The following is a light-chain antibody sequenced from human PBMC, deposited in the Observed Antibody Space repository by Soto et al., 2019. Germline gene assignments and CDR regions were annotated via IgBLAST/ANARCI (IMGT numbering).Light chain of an antibody. CDR1: QSVSSNY. CDR2: GAS. V-gene: IGKV3-20*01. CDR3: QQYGNFPLT. Sequence: EIVLTQSPGILSLSPGERATLSCRASQSVSSNYLAWHQQKPGQAPRLVIYGASSRATGIPDRFSGSGSGTDFTLTISRLEPEDFAVYYCQQYGNFPLTCGGGTKVEVK. J-gene: IGKJ4*01.